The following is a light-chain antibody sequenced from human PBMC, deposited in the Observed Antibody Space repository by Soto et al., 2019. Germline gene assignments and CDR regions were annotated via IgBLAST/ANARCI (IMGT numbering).Light chain of an antibody. CDR3: HSRG. J-gene: IGKJ5*01. Sequence: DIKLTQTPSTFSATVGDEVTITCRASQTISRWLAWYQQKPGRAPKLLIYDASTLESGVPSRFSGSGSETEFTLTISRLQPDDFATYSCHSRGFGQGTRLEIK. CDR2: DAS. CDR1: QTISRW. V-gene: IGKV1-5*01.